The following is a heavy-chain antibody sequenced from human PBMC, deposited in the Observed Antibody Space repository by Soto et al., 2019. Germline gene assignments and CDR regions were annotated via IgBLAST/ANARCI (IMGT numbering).Heavy chain of an antibody. CDR1: GYTFTSYD. D-gene: IGHD3-9*01. J-gene: IGHJ6*02. V-gene: IGHV1-8*01. CDR3: ASNDILTGYYSGYYYYGMDV. Sequence: ASVKVSCKASGYTFTSYDINWVRQATGQGLEWMGWMNPNSGNTGYAQKFQGRVTMTRNTSISTAYMELSSLRSEDTAVYYRASNDILTGYYSGYYYYGMDVWGQGTTVTVSS. CDR2: MNPNSGNT.